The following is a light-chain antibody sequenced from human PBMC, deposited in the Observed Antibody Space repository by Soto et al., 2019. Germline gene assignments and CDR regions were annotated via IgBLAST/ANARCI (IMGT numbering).Light chain of an antibody. CDR1: SSDVGGYNY. CDR2: EVS. Sequence: QSVLTQPPSASGSPGQSVTISCTGTSSDVGGYNYVSWYQQHPGKAPKLMIYEVSKRPSGVPDRFSGSKSGNTASLTVSGLQAEDEADYYCSSYAGSNNVVFGGGTSSPS. J-gene: IGLJ2*01. CDR3: SSYAGSNNVV. V-gene: IGLV2-8*01.